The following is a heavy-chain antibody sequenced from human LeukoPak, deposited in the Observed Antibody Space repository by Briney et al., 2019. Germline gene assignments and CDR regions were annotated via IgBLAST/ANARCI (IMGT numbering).Heavy chain of an antibody. CDR2: ISYDGSNK. V-gene: IGHV3-30-3*01. J-gene: IGHJ4*02. D-gene: IGHD3-10*01. CDR1: GFTVSSYA. Sequence: GRSLRLSCAASGFTVSSYAMHWVRQAPGKGLEWVAVISYDGSNKYYADSVKGRFTISRDNSKNTLYLQMNSLRAEDTAVYYCARGSLRRNAAENYGSGSYPFDYWGQGTLVTVSS. CDR3: ARGSLRRNAAENYGSGSYPFDY.